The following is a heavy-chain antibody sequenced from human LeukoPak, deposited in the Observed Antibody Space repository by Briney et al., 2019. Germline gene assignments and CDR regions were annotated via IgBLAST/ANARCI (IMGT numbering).Heavy chain of an antibody. J-gene: IGHJ3*02. CDR3: ARVNLEDIVVVLKSGNAFDI. CDR2: INAGNGNT. Sequence: ASVKVSCKASGYTFTSYAMHWVRQAPGQRLEWMGWINAGNGNTKYSQKFQGRVTITRDTSASTAYMELSSLRSEDTAVYYCARVNLEDIVVVLKSGNAFDIWGQGTMATVSS. D-gene: IGHD2-2*01. CDR1: GYTFTSYA. V-gene: IGHV1-3*01.